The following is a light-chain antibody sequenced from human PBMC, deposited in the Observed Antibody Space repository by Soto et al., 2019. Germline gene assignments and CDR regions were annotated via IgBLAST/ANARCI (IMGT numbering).Light chain of an antibody. CDR2: DAS. J-gene: IGKJ2*01. CDR3: QQYNSYSYT. Sequence: DIQMTQSPSTLSASVGDRVTIPCRASQSISSWLAWYQQKPGKAPMLLIYDASSLQSGVPSRFSGSGSGTEFTLTISSLQPDDFATYYCQQYNSYSYTFGQGTKVDIK. CDR1: QSISSW. V-gene: IGKV1-5*01.